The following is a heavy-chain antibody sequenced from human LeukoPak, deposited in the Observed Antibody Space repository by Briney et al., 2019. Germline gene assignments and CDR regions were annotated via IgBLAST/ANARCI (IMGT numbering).Heavy chain of an antibody. CDR1: GFTFSSYG. Sequence: GGSLILSCAASGFTFSSYGMHWVRQAPGKGLEWVAVISYDGSEKYYADSVKGRFTISRDNAKSSLFLQMNSLRAEDTALYYCARGALGASDSWGQGTLVTVSS. CDR2: ISYDGSEK. J-gene: IGHJ4*02. V-gene: IGHV3-30*03. D-gene: IGHD3-3*01. CDR3: ARGALGASDS.